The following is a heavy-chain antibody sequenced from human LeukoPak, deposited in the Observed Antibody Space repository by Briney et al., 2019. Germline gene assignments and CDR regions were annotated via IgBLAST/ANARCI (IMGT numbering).Heavy chain of an antibody. D-gene: IGHD3-3*01. Sequence: GASVKVSCKASGYTFTIYDINWVRQAPGQGLEWMGWMNPNSGNTGYAQKFQGRVTMTRNTSISTAYMELSSLRSEDTAVYYCARGQVLRFLEWLLYDDAFDIWGQGTMVTVSS. CDR2: MNPNSGNT. CDR3: ARGQVLRFLEWLLYDDAFDI. CDR1: GYTFTIYD. J-gene: IGHJ3*02. V-gene: IGHV1-8*01.